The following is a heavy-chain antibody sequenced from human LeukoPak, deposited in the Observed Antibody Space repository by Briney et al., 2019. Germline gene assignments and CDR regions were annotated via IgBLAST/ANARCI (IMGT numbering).Heavy chain of an antibody. CDR2: IYYSGST. CDR1: GGSTSSYY. CDR3: ARHRRWYSSSWYRGFYWFDP. Sequence: SETLSLTCTVSGGSTSSYYWSWIRQPPGKGLEWIGYIYYSGSTYYNPSLKSRVTISVDTSKNQFSLKLSSVTAADTAVYYCARHRRWYSSSWYRGFYWFDPWGQGTLVTVSS. D-gene: IGHD6-13*01. J-gene: IGHJ5*02. V-gene: IGHV4-59*04.